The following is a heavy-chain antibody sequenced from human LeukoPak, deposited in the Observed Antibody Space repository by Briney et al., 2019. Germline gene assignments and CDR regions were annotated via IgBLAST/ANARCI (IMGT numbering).Heavy chain of an antibody. D-gene: IGHD6-13*01. Sequence: ASVTVTCKASGGTFSSYAISWVRQAPGQGLEWMGGIIPIFGTANYAQKFQGRVTITTDESTSTAYMELSSLRSEDTAVYYCARGAIIAADTYYYYMDVWGKGTTVTVSS. J-gene: IGHJ6*03. CDR1: GGTFSSYA. CDR3: ARGAIIAADTYYYYMDV. CDR2: IIPIFGTA. V-gene: IGHV1-69*05.